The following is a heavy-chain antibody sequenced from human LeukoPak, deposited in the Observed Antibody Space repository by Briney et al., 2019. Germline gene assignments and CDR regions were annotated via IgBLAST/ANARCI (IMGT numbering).Heavy chain of an antibody. Sequence: GGSLRLSCAASGFTFSGYSMNWVRQAPGKGLEWVSSISSSSSYIYYADSVKGRFTISRDNAKNSLDLQMNSLRADDTAVYYCAKDKGVAGHDYWGQGTLVTVSS. CDR1: GFTFSGYS. V-gene: IGHV3-21*04. CDR2: ISSSSSYI. D-gene: IGHD3-3*01. J-gene: IGHJ4*02. CDR3: AKDKGVAGHDY.